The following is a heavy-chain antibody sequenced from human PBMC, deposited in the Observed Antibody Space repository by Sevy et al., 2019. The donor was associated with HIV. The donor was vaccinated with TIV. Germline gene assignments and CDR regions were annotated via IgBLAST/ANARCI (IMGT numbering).Heavy chain of an antibody. J-gene: IGHJ4*02. CDR2: ISGSSNYI. D-gene: IGHD1-26*01. V-gene: IGHV3-21*06. Sequence: GGSLRLSCAASGFTFSSYSMNWVRQAPGKGLEWVSAISGSSNYIYYADSVKGRFIISRDNVKNTLYLQMNSLRADDTAVYYCARGPPDGSYDYFDYWGQGTLVTVSS. CDR1: GFTFSSYS. CDR3: ARGPPDGSYDYFDY.